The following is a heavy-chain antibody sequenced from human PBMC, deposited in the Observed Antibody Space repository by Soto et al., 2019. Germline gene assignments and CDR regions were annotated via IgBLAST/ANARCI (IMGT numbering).Heavy chain of an antibody. CDR1: GCTFTSYG. CDR3: ARDRTGTTEFVY. V-gene: IGHV1-18*01. D-gene: IGHD1-7*01. J-gene: IGHJ4*02. Sequence: ASVKVSCKASGCTFTSYGISWVRQAPGQGPEWMGWISAYNGNTNYAQKLQGRVTMTTDTSTSTAYMELRSLRSDDTAVYYCARDRTGTTEFVYWGQGTLVTVSS. CDR2: ISAYNGNT.